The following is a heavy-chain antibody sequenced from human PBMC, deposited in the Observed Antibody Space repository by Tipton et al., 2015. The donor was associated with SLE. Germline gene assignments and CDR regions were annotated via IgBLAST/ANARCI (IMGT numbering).Heavy chain of an antibody. CDR1: GASISSGTYY. CDR3: ARSWNDAPPDLGY. V-gene: IGHV4-61*03. CDR2: IYYTANP. D-gene: IGHD1-1*01. Sequence: TLSLTCTVSGASISSGTYYWSWIRQHPGKGLEWIGYIYYTANPNYSPSLKSRVTISIDTSTNHFSLKLRSVTAADTAVYYCARSWNDAPPDLGYWGQGTLVTVSS. J-gene: IGHJ4*02.